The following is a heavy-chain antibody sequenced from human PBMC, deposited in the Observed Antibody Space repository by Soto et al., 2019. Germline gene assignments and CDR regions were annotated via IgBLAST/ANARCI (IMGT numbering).Heavy chain of an antibody. V-gene: IGHV3-23*01. D-gene: IGHD6-13*01. CDR2: ISGSGGST. CDR1: GFTFSSYA. J-gene: IGHJ4*02. Sequence: GGSLRLSCAASGFTFSSYAMSWVRQAPGKGLEWVSAISGSGGSTYYADSVKGRFTISRDNSKNTLYLQMNSLRAEDTAVYYCAKAVRMGLRAAAGSDWGQGTLVTVSS. CDR3: AKAVRMGLRAAAGSD.